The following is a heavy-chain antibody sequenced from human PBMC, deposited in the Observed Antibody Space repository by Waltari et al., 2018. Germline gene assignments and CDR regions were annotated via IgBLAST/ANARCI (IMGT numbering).Heavy chain of an antibody. CDR1: GGTFGTYA. D-gene: IGHD1-26*01. J-gene: IGHJ3*01. V-gene: IGHV1-69*12. Sequence: VHLVQSGAEVRKPGSSVKVSCEASGGTFGTYAISWVRQAPGQGLEWMGGIIPSYGTPNYAQKFQGRVNVAADELTTTAYMELSSLRSDDTAVYYCAKRIVGGPFDVWGQGTMVTVSS. CDR2: IIPSYGTP. CDR3: AKRIVGGPFDV.